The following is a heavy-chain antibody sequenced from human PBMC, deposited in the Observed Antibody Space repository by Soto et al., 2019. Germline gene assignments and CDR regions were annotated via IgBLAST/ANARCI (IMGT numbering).Heavy chain of an antibody. CDR1: GYTFTSYG. CDR2: ISAYNGNT. V-gene: IGHV1-18*01. Sequence: ASVKVSCKASGYTFTSYGISWVRQAPGQGLEWMGWISAYNGNTNYAQKLQGRVTMTTGTSTSTAYMELRSLRSDDTAVYYCARVSPQRTVTELGVPKFYYYYYMDVWGKGTTVTVSS. CDR3: ARVSPQRTVTELGVPKFYYYYYMDV. D-gene: IGHD2-2*01. J-gene: IGHJ6*03.